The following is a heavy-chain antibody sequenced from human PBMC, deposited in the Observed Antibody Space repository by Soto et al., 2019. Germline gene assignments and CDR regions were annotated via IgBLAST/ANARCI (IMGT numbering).Heavy chain of an antibody. CDR2: IYWDDDK. V-gene: IGHV2-5*02. J-gene: IGHJ4*02. Sequence: QITLKESGPTLVKPTQTLTLTCTFSGFSLSTSGVGVGLIRQPPGKALEWLSLIYWDDDKRYSPSLKSRLTITKDTSKHQVVLTMTNMDPVDTATYYCARSSGSYVEVDYWGQGTLVTVSS. D-gene: IGHD1-26*01. CDR3: ARSSGSYVEVDY. CDR1: GFSLSTSGVG.